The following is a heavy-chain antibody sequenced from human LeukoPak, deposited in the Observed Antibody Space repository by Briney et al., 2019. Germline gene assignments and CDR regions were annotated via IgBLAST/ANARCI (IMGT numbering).Heavy chain of an antibody. D-gene: IGHD6-19*01. CDR3: AAQRAVGFDY. Sequence: GGSLRLSCAASGFTFSTYYMTWVRQAPGKGLEWVANIKQDGSQKYYVDSVQGRFTISRDNAKNSLYLQMNSLRAEDTAVYYCAAQRAVGFDYWGQGTPVTVSS. J-gene: IGHJ4*02. V-gene: IGHV3-7*01. CDR2: IKQDGSQK. CDR1: GFTFSTYY.